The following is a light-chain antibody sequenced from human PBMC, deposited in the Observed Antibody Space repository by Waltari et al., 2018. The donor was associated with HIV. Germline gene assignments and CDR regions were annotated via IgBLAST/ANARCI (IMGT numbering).Light chain of an antibody. CDR3: ATWDDSLNGPV. CDR1: IPNIGSNT. CDR2: TPN. Sequence: QSVLTQPPSASGTPGQRVTNSCSGSIPNIGSNTVNWYQQLPGTAPKLLIYTPNQRPSGVPDRFSGSKSGASASLAISGLQSDDEADYYCATWDDSLNGPVFGGGTKLTVL. V-gene: IGLV1-44*01. J-gene: IGLJ3*02.